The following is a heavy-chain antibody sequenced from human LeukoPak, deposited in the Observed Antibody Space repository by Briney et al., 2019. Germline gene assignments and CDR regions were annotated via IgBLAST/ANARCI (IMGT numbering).Heavy chain of an antibody. CDR2: ISGSGGST. CDR1: GFTFSSYA. D-gene: IGHD5-18*01. CDR3: AKFVSAMVMETFDY. J-gene: IGHJ4*02. V-gene: IGHV3-23*01. Sequence: GRSLRLSCAASGFTFSSYAMSWVHQAPGKGLEWVSAISGSGGSTYYADSVKGRFTISRDNSKNTLYLQMNSLRAEDTAVYYCAKFVSAMVMETFDYWGQGTLVTVSS.